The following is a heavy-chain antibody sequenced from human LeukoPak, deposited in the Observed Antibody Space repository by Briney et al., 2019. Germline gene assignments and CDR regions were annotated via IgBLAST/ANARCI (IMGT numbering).Heavy chain of an antibody. J-gene: IGHJ3*02. Sequence: GGSLRLSCAASGFTFSSYGMNWVRQAPGKGLEWVAVISYDGSNKYYADSVKGRFTISRDNSKNTLYLQMNSLRAEDTAVYYCAKPYSSGWYGLDAFDIWGQGTMVTVSS. CDR1: GFTFSSYG. CDR2: ISYDGSNK. CDR3: AKPYSSGWYGLDAFDI. V-gene: IGHV3-30*18. D-gene: IGHD6-19*01.